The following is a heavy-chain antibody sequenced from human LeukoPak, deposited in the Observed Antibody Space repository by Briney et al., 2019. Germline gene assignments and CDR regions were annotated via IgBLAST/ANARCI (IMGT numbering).Heavy chain of an antibody. Sequence: PSETLSLTCTVSGGSISSGGYYWSWIRQHPGKGLEWIGYIYYSGSTYYNPSLKSRVTISVDTSKNQFSLKLSSVTAADTAVYYCAREREDDYYDSSGYVDAFDIWGQGTMVTVSS. CDR2: IYYSGST. V-gene: IGHV4-31*03. J-gene: IGHJ3*02. CDR3: AREREDDYYDSSGYVDAFDI. D-gene: IGHD3-22*01. CDR1: GGSISSGGYY.